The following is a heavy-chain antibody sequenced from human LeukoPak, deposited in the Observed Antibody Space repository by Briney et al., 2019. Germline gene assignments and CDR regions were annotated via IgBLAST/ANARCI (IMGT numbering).Heavy chain of an antibody. Sequence: ASVKVSRKASGGTFSSYAISWVRQAPGQGLEWMGRIIPILGIANYAQKFQGRVTITADKSTSTAYMELSSLRSEDTAVYYCARVRLNGSGSSSYYYYGMDVWGQGTTVTVSS. CDR1: GGTFSSYA. V-gene: IGHV1-69*04. CDR2: IIPILGIA. J-gene: IGHJ6*02. D-gene: IGHD3-10*01. CDR3: ARVRLNGSGSSSYYYYGMDV.